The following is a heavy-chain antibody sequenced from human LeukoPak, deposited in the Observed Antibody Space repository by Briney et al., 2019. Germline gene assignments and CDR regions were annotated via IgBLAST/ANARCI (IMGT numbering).Heavy chain of an antibody. Sequence: GGSLRLSCAASGFTFSDYYMSWIRQAPGKGLEWVSYISSSGSTIYYADSVKGRFTISRDNAKNSLYLQMNSLRAEDTAVHYCARGSKLTTGTMGDLDYWGQGTLVTVSS. CDR2: ISSSGSTI. CDR3: ARGSKLTTGTMGDLDY. V-gene: IGHV3-11*04. CDR1: GFTFSDYY. D-gene: IGHD1-1*01. J-gene: IGHJ4*02.